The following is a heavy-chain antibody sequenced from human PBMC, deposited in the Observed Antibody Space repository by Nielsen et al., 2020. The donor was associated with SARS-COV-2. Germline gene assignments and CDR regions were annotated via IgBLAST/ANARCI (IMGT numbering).Heavy chain of an antibody. CDR2: IYYSGST. D-gene: IGHD6-6*01. CDR1: GGSFSGYY. J-gene: IGHJ4*02. V-gene: IGHV4-34*09. Sequence: SETLSLTCAVYGGSFSGYYWSWIRQPPGKGLEWIGYIYYSGSTYYNPSLKSRVTISVDTSKNQFSLKLSSVTAADTAVYYCARGRLSIAARLSYFDYWGQGTLVTVSS. CDR3: ARGRLSIAARLSYFDY.